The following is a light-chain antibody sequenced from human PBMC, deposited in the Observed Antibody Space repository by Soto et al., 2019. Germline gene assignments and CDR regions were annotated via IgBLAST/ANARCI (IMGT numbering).Light chain of an antibody. CDR3: AAWDDSLNGVV. CDR1: SSNIGSNT. Sequence: QSVLTQPPSASGTPGQRVTISCSGSSSNIGSNTVNWYHQLPGTAPKLLIYSNNQLPSVVPDRFSGSKSGTSASLAIRGLHSEYEADYYCAAWDDSLNGVVFGGGTKLTVL. CDR2: SNN. V-gene: IGLV1-44*01. J-gene: IGLJ2*01.